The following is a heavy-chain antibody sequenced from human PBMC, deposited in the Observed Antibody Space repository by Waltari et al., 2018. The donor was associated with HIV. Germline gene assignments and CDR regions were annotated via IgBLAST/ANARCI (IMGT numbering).Heavy chain of an antibody. D-gene: IGHD5-18*01. CDR2: INSDGSIT. CDR3: AKGGTSGYTFGFGR. J-gene: IGHJ1*01. Sequence: EVQLVESGGGLVQPGGSLRLSCAASGFTLSSYWMHWVRQAPGKGLVWVSRINSDGSITSHADSVKGRFTISRDNARNTLYLQMNSLGAEDTAMYYCAKGGTSGYTFGFGRWGQGTLVTVSS. CDR1: GFTLSSYW. V-gene: IGHV3-74*01.